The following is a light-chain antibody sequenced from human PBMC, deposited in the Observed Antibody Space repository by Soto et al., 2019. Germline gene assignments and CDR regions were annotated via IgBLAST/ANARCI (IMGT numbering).Light chain of an antibody. CDR3: QQRGNWPPT. Sequence: EIVLTQSPATLSLSPGERATLSCRASQSISSYLAWYQQKPGQAPRLLIYDAFNRATGIPARFSGSGSGTDFTLTISSLEPEDFAVYYCQQRGNWPPTFGPGTKVDI. CDR1: QSISSY. V-gene: IGKV3-11*01. J-gene: IGKJ3*01. CDR2: DAF.